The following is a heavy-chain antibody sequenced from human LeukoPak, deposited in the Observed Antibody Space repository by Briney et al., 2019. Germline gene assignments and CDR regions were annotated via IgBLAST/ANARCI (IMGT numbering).Heavy chain of an antibody. Sequence: ASVKVSCKASGYTFTGYYMHWVRQVPGQGLEWMGWINPNSGGTNYAQKFQGRVTMTRDTSISTAYMELSRLRSDDTAVYYCARGNYCSSTSCYIRRFDPWGQGTLVTVSS. CDR3: ARGNYCSSTSCYIRRFDP. V-gene: IGHV1-2*02. CDR2: INPNSGGT. J-gene: IGHJ5*02. CDR1: GYTFTGYY. D-gene: IGHD2-2*02.